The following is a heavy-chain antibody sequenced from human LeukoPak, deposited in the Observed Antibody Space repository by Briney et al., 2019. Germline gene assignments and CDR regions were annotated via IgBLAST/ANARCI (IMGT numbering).Heavy chain of an antibody. V-gene: IGHV3-7*03. Sequence: PGGSLRLSCAASGFTFSSYWMSWVRQAPGKGLEWVANIKQDGSEKYYVDSVKGRFTISRDNSKNTLYLQMNSLRAEDTAVYYCAKGAGYSCGLDYDYWGQGTLVTVSS. D-gene: IGHD5-18*01. CDR2: IKQDGSEK. CDR3: AKGAGYSCGLDYDY. CDR1: GFTFSSYW. J-gene: IGHJ4*02.